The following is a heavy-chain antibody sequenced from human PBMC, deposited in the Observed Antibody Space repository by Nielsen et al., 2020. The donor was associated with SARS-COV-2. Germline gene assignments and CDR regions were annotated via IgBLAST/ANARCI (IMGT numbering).Heavy chain of an antibody. Sequence: SETLSLTCAVSGGSISSSNWWSWVRQPPGKGLEWIGEIYHSGSTNYNPSLKSRVTISVDTSKNQFSLKLSSVTAADTAVYYCARGSRPPKRYCSSTSCYKAGIAAGRPYDYWGQGTLVTVSS. V-gene: IGHV4-4*02. CDR3: ARGSRPPKRYCSSTSCYKAGIAAGRPYDY. J-gene: IGHJ4*02. CDR1: GGSISSSNW. D-gene: IGHD2-2*02. CDR2: IYHSGST.